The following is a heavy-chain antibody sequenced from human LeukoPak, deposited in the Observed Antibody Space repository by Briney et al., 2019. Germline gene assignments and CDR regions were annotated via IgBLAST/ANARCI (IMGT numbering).Heavy chain of an antibody. CDR3: ARVVRLYSYGPIDY. Sequence: SETLSLTCTVSGGSISSGSYYWGWIRQPPGKGLEWIGSIYYSGSTYYNPSLKSRVTISVDTSKNQFSLKLSSVTAADTAVYYCARVVRLYSYGPIDYWGQGTLVTVSS. D-gene: IGHD5-18*01. V-gene: IGHV4-39*07. CDR1: GGSISSGSYY. J-gene: IGHJ4*02. CDR2: IYYSGST.